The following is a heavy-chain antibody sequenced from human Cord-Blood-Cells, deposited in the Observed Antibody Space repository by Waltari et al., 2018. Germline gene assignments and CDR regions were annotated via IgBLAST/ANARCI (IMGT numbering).Heavy chain of an antibody. Sequence: QVQLVQSGAEVKKPGSSVKVSCKASGGTFSSYAISWVRQAPGPGLEWMGGITPIFGTGNYAQKFQGRVTITADESTSTAYMELSSLRSEDTAVYYGARDSPPFGVVTPSGWFDPWGQGTLVTVSS. V-gene: IGHV1-69*01. D-gene: IGHD3-3*01. CDR3: ARDSPPFGVVTPSGWFDP. J-gene: IGHJ5*02. CDR1: GGTFSSYA. CDR2: ITPIFGTG.